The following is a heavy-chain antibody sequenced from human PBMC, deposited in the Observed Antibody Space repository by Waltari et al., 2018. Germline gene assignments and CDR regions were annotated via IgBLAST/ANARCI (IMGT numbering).Heavy chain of an antibody. Sequence: QVQLVESGGGVVQPGRSLRLSCAAAGFTFSSYGMHWVRQAPGKVLEWVAVISYDGSNKYYADSVKGRFTISRDNSKNTLYLQMNSLRAEDTAVYYCAKSEDCSSTSCYADEYFQHWGQGTLVTVSS. D-gene: IGHD2-2*01. V-gene: IGHV3-30*18. CDR2: ISYDGSNK. CDR3: AKSEDCSSTSCYADEYFQH. J-gene: IGHJ1*01. CDR1: GFTFSSYG.